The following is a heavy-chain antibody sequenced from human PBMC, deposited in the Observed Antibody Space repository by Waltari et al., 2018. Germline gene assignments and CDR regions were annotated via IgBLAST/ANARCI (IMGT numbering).Heavy chain of an antibody. D-gene: IGHD4-17*01. J-gene: IGHJ4*02. CDR2: IYYSGST. V-gene: IGHV4-59*11. CDR3: ARGHYGDHYPDY. CDR1: GGSISSHY. Sequence: QVQLQESGPGLVKPAETLSLTCPVSGGSISSHYWSWIRQPPGKGLEWIGYIYYSGSTNYNPSLKSRVTISVDTSKNQFSLKLSSVTAADTAVYYCARGHYGDHYPDYWGQGTLVTVSS.